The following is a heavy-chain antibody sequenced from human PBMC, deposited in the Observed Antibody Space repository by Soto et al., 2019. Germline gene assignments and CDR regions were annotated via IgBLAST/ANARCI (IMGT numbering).Heavy chain of an antibody. CDR1: GGSISSYY. V-gene: IGHV4-59*01. J-gene: IGHJ4*02. Sequence: PSETLSLTCTVSGGSISSYYWSRIRQPPGKGLEWIGYIYYSGSTNYNPSLKSRVTISVDTSKNQFSLKLSSVTAADTAVYYCARGDGGYWDYWGQGTLVTVSS. D-gene: IGHD2-15*01. CDR2: IYYSGST. CDR3: ARGDGGYWDY.